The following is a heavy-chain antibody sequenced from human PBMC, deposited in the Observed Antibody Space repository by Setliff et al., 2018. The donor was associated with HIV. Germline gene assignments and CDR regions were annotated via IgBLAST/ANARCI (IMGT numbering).Heavy chain of an antibody. CDR2: INPNSGGT. V-gene: IGHV1-2*02. J-gene: IGHJ3*02. D-gene: IGHD6-13*01. CDR1: GYTFSDYY. Sequence: ASVKVSCKASGYTFSDYYMHWVRQAPGQGLEWMGWINPNSGGTNYAQKFQVRVNMTRETSISTTYMELGRLRSDDTAVYYCARDPGYKSTWYGVFDIWGQGTMVTVSS. CDR3: ARDPGYKSTWYGVFDI.